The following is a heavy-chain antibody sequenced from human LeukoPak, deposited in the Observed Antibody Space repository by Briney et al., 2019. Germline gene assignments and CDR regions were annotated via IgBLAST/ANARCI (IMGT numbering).Heavy chain of an antibody. J-gene: IGHJ4*02. CDR2: ISHDISNK. CDR1: GFTFSSYG. Sequence: GGSLRLSCAASGFTFSSYGMHWVRQAPGKGLEGVALISHDISNKLYADSVKGRFTISRDNSKNTLFLQMNSLRAEDTAVYYCAKLPASTVFGYWGQGTLVTVSS. D-gene: IGHD4-17*01. CDR3: AKLPASTVFGY. V-gene: IGHV3-30*18.